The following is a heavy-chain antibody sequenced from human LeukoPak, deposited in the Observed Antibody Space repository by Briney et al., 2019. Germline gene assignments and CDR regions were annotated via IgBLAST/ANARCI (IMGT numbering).Heavy chain of an antibody. CDR2: IWYDGSNK. V-gene: IGHV3-33*01. D-gene: IGHD3-22*01. CDR1: GFTFSSYG. CDR3: ARDEITMIISTLKY. Sequence: GGSLRLSCAASGFTFSSYGMHWVRQAPGKGLEWVAVIWYDGSNKYYADSVKGRFTISRDNSKNTLYLQMNSLRAEDTAVYYCARDEITMIISTLKYWGQGTLVTVSS. J-gene: IGHJ4*02.